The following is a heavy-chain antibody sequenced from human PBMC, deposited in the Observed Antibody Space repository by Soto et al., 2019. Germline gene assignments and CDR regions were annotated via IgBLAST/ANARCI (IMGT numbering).Heavy chain of an antibody. J-gene: IGHJ4*02. Sequence: GRPIGHSCAASGFTFSNYAMSWVRQAPGKGLEWVSAISGSGGSTYYADSVKGRFTISRDNSKNTLYLQMNSLRAEVTAVYYCAYSSTPFDYWGQGTLVTVSS. CDR2: ISGSGGST. CDR1: GFTFSNYA. D-gene: IGHD6-13*01. V-gene: IGHV3-23*01. CDR3: AYSSTPFDY.